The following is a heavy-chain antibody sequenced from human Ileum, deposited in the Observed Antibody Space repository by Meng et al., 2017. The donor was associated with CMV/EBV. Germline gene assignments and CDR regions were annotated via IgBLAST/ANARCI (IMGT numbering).Heavy chain of an antibody. CDR1: GFTVSSSY. CDR3: ARDKYSSGWYDAFDI. Sequence: GESLKISCAASGFTVSSSYMNWVRQAPGKGLEWVSVIYSGGSTYYADSLKGRFTISRDNSKNTLYLQMNSLRAEDTAVYYCARDKYSSGWYDAFDIWGQGTMVTVSS. J-gene: IGHJ3*02. V-gene: IGHV3-53*01. CDR2: IYSGGST. D-gene: IGHD6-19*01.